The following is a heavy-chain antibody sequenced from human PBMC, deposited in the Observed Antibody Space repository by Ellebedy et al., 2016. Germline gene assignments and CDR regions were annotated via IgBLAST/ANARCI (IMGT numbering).Heavy chain of an antibody. J-gene: IGHJ5*02. Sequence: ASVKVSCKASGGNFSSSAISWVRQAPGQGLEWMGVIIPIFVTANYGQKFQGRVTITADESTSTAYMELSSLRTEDTAVYYCARSLLDTSMVTFWFDPWGQGTLVTVSS. CDR2: IIPIFVTA. D-gene: IGHD5-18*01. V-gene: IGHV1-69*13. CDR3: ARSLLDTSMVTFWFDP. CDR1: GGNFSSSA.